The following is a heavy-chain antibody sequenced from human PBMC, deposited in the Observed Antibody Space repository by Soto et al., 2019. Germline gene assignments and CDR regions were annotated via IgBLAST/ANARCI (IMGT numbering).Heavy chain of an antibody. D-gene: IGHD3-3*01. CDR2: IWYDGSNK. J-gene: IGHJ6*02. CDR3: ARAWNAMDV. V-gene: IGHV3-33*01. Sequence: QVQLVESGGGVVQPGRSLRLSCAASGFTFSSYGIHWVRQAPGKGLEWVAVIWYDGSNKYYADSVKGRFSISRDNSKNTVHLQMNSLTSVPTAEYPCARAWNAMDVWGQGTTVTVSS. CDR1: GFTFSSYG.